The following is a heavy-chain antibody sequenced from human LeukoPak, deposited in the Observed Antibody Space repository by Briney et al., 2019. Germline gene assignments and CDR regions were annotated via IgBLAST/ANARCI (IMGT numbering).Heavy chain of an antibody. CDR1: DDSIAMYY. J-gene: IGHJ6*03. V-gene: IGHV4-59*01. Sequence: SETLSLTCTVSDDSIAMYYWTWIRQPPGKGLEWIGYVDHTGSTKFNPSLNGRVSISRDTSNNFFSLRLRSVTAADTAVYFCARGRVSSSTWYSTYYYFFYMDFWGKGTTVTVSS. CDR3: ARGRVSSSTWYSTYYYFFYMDF. CDR2: VDHTGST. D-gene: IGHD4-11*01.